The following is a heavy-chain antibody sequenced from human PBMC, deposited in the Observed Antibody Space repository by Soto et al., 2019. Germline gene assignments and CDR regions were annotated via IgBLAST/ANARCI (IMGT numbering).Heavy chain of an antibody. J-gene: IGHJ2*01. D-gene: IGHD3-22*01. CDR2: IYYSGST. Sequence: QVQLQESGPGLVKPSETLSLTCTVSGGSISSYYWSWIRQPPGKGLEWIGYIYYSGSTNYNPSLKSRVTISVDTSKNQFSLKLSSVTAADTAVYYCARGPSSAARYFDLWGRGPLVTVSS. CDR1: GGSISSYY. V-gene: IGHV4-59*01. CDR3: ARGPSSAARYFDL.